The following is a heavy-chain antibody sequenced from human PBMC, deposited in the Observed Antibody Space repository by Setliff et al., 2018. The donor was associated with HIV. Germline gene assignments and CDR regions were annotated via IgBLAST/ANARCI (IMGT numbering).Heavy chain of an antibody. D-gene: IGHD6-19*01. Sequence: PSETLSLTCSVAGGSMRRNIYYWGWIRLSPTKGLEWIGSIHLSDTYYNPSLKSRVTISVDTSKDRFSLKLTSLTAADTALYYCARSSMAGFDYWCQGKLVTVSS. CDR2: IHLSDT. J-gene: IGHJ4*02. CDR3: ARSSMAGFDY. CDR1: GGSMRRNIYY. V-gene: IGHV4-39*07.